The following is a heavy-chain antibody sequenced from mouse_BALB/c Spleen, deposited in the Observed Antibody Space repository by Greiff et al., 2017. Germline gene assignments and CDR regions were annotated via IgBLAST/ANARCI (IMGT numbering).Heavy chain of an antibody. V-gene: IGHV1-7*01. Sequence: QVQLQQSGAELAKPGASVKMSCKASGYTFTTNWMHWVKQRPGQGLEWIGYINPSTGYTEYNQKFKDKATLTAAKSSSTAYMQLSSLTSEDSAVYYCARPTMITKDLAYWGQGTLVTVSA. CDR1: GYTFTTNW. CDR3: ARPTMITKDLAY. CDR2: INPSTGYT. J-gene: IGHJ3*01. D-gene: IGHD2-4*01.